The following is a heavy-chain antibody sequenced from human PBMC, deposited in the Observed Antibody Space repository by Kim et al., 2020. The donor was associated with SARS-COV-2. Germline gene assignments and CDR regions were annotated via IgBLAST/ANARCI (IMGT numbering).Heavy chain of an antibody. CDR3: AKGYGGNYYYMDV. CDR2: ISYDGSNQ. Sequence: GGSLRLSCAASGFTYSSSGIHWVRQAPGKGLEWVAVISYDGSNQYYADSVKGRFTISRDNSKNTLYLQMNSLRAEDTAVYYCAKGYGGNYYYMDVWGKGPTVTVPS. CDR1: GFTYSSSG. V-gene: IGHV3-30*18. J-gene: IGHJ6*03. D-gene: IGHD2-15*01.